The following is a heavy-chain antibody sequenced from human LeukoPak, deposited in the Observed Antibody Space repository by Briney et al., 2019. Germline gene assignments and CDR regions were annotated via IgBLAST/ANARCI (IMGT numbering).Heavy chain of an antibody. CDR2: ISYDGSNK. CDR3: ARQWPLYHDAFDI. J-gene: IGHJ3*02. CDR1: RFTFSSYA. D-gene: IGHD6-19*01. V-gene: IGHV3-30-3*01. Sequence: GGSLRLSCAASRFTFSSYAMHWVRQAPGKGLEWVAVISYDGSNKYYADSVKGRFTISRDNSKNTLYLQMNSLRAEDTAVYYCARQWPLYHDAFDIWGQGTMVTVSS.